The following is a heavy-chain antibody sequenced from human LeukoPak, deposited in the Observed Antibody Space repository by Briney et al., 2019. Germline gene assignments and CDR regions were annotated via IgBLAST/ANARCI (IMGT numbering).Heavy chain of an antibody. CDR2: ISSSSSSYI. CDR3: ARGGSYAYFDY. D-gene: IGHD4-17*01. Sequence: GGSLRLSCAASGFTFSSYSMNWVRQAPGKGLEWVSSISSSSSSYIYYADSVKGRFTISRDNAKNSLYLQMNSLRAEDTAVYYCARGGSYAYFDYWGQGTLVTVSS. CDR1: GFTFSSYS. J-gene: IGHJ4*02. V-gene: IGHV3-21*01.